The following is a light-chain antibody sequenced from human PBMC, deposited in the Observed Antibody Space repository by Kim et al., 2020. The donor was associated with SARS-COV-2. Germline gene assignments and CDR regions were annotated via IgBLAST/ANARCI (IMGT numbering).Light chain of an antibody. CDR3: QTWATGIWV. CDR2: VNSDGSH. V-gene: IGLV4-69*01. Sequence: ASVKLTCTLSSGHSNYAIAWHQQQPEKGPRYLMKVNSDGSHSKGDGIPDRFSGSSSGAERYLTISSLQSEEEADYYCQTWATGIWVFGGGTQLTVL. J-gene: IGLJ3*02. CDR1: SGHSNYA.